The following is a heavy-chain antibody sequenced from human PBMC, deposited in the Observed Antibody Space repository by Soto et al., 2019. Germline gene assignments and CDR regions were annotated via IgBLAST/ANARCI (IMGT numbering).Heavy chain of an antibody. CDR3: ARGPRANWFDP. Sequence: SETLSLTCAVYGGSFSGYYWSWIRQPPGKGLEWIGEINHSGSTNYNPSLKSRVTISVDTSKNQFSLKLSSVAAADTAVYYCARGPRANWFDPWGQGTLXTVSS. CDR2: INHSGST. J-gene: IGHJ5*02. V-gene: IGHV4-34*01. CDR1: GGSFSGYY.